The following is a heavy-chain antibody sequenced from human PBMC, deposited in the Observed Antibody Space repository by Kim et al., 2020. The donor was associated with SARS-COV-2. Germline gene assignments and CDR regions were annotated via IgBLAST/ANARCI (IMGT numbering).Heavy chain of an antibody. D-gene: IGHD3-10*01. J-gene: IGHJ5*02. CDR2: ISSSGSTI. Sequence: GGSLRLSCAASGFTFSDYYMSWIRQAPGKGLEWVSYISSSGSTIYYADSVKGRFTISRDNAKNSLYLQMKSLRAEDTAVYYCARMYYYGSGSYGIDPWGQGTLVTVSS. CDR3: ARMYYYGSGSYGIDP. V-gene: IGHV3-11*01. CDR1: GFTFSDYY.